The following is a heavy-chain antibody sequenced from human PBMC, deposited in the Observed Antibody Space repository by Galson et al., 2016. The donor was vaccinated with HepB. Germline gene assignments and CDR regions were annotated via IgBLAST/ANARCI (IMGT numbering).Heavy chain of an antibody. CDR1: GFTFSTYG. CDR2: ISYDGKSE. V-gene: IGHV3-30*18. CDR3: VKDPHFYHGMDV. Sequence: SLRLSCAASGFTFSTYGMHWVRQAPGKGLEWVALISYDGKSESYADSVKGRVTISRDNSKNTLYLQMSRLRVEDTAVYYCVKDPHFYHGMDVWGQGTTVTVSS. D-gene: IGHD2/OR15-2a*01. J-gene: IGHJ6*02.